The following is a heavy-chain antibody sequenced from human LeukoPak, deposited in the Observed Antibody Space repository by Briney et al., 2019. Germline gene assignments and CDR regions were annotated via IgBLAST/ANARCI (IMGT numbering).Heavy chain of an antibody. CDR2: IIPILGIA. D-gene: IGHD6-19*01. J-gene: IGHJ4*02. CDR3: ARGSRPDSSGWHY. CDR1: GGTFSSYA. Sequence: SVKVSCKASGGTFSSYAISWVRQAPGQGLEWMGRIIPILGIANYAQKFQGRVTITADKSTSTAYMELSSLRSEDTAVYYCARGSRPDSSGWHYWGQGTLVTVSS. V-gene: IGHV1-69*04.